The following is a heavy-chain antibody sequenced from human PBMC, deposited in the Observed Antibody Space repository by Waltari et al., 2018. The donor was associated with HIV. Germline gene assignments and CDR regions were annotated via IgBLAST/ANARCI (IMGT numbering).Heavy chain of an antibody. V-gene: IGHV5-51*03. CDR3: ARLFYYDTTGYINNAFDI. Sequence: EVQLVQSGAEVGKSGESLRISCQASGYTFTNYWIAWVRQMSGEGLEWMGIIYPFDSDTRYNPSFEGQITISADKSLATAYLEWSKLNASDAAIYYCARLFYYDTTGYINNAFDIWGQGTLVTVS. CDR2: IYPFDSDT. CDR1: GYTFTNYW. J-gene: IGHJ3*02. D-gene: IGHD3-22*01.